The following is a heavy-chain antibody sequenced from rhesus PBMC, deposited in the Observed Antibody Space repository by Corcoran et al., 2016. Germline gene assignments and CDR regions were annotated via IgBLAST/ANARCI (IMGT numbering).Heavy chain of an antibody. CDR3: AKLAWDWYFDR. Sequence: EVQLVQSGAEVKRPGESLKISCKTSGYSFTSYWISWVRQMPGEGLEWMGAIDPSDADTRNNPSFQGQVTIAADKSISTAYLQWSRLKASDTATYYCAKLAWDWYFDRWGPGTPITISS. CDR1: GYSFTSYW. D-gene: IGHD1-38*01. CDR2: IDPSDADT. J-gene: IGHJ2*01. V-gene: IGHV5-20*01.